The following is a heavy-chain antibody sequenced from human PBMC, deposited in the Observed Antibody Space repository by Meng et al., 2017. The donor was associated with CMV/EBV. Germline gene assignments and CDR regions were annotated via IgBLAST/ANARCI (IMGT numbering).Heavy chain of an antibody. Sequence: QITLKESGPTLVKPKQTLPLTCTFSGFSLSTSGVGVGWIRQPPGKALEWLALIYWDDDKRYSPSLKSRLTITKDTSKNQVVLTMTNMDPVDTATYYCAHRGRIAAAGTDWFDPWGQGTLVTVSS. CDR3: AHRGRIAAAGTDWFDP. V-gene: IGHV2-5*02. CDR2: IYWDDDK. CDR1: GFSLSTSGVG. D-gene: IGHD6-13*01. J-gene: IGHJ5*02.